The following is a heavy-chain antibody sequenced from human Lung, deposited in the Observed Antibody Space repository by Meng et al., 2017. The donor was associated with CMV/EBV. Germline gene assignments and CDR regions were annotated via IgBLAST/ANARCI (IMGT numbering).Heavy chain of an antibody. J-gene: IGHJ4*02. CDR1: FILSVYG. Sequence: FILSVYGMHWVRQAPGKGLEWVAIISVDGSYEYYAASVKVRFSISRDNSRDTLYLQINSLIADDTAVYYCARSDGSGASYYSTFFDYWGQGTLVTVSS. CDR2: ISVDGSYE. V-gene: IGHV3-30*03. CDR3: ARSDGSGASYYSTFFDY. D-gene: IGHD2-15*01.